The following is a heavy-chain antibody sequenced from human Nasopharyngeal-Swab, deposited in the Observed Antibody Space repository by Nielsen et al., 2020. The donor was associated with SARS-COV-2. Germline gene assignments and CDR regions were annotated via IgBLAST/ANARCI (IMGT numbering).Heavy chain of an antibody. V-gene: IGHV3-48*02. D-gene: IGHD6-6*01. CDR2: IRGEGESI. CDR3: ARDYQYTFDI. CDR1: GFIFSDYP. Sequence: GESLKISCVASGFIFSDYPTNWVRQAPGKGLEWVSHIRGEGESIRYADSVKGRFTISRDNARQSVYLEMNSLRDEDTAVYYCARDYQYTFDIWGQGTMVTVSS. J-gene: IGHJ3*02.